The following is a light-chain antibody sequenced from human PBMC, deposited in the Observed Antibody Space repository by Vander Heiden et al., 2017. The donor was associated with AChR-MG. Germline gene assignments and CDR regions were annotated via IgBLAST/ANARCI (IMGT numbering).Light chain of an antibody. CDR2: GKN. V-gene: IGLV3-19*01. J-gene: IGLJ3*02. CDR1: SLSCDY. Sequence: SSELTQDPAVSVPLGQTVRTTCQGDSLSCDYANWYQPKPAQASVLVIYGKNTRPSGIPVRFSGSSSGNTASLTITGAQAEDDADYYCNSRDSSGTWVFGGGTKLTVL. CDR3: NSRDSSGTWV.